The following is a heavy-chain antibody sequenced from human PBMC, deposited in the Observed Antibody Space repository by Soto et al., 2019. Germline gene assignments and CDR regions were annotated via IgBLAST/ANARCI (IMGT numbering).Heavy chain of an antibody. J-gene: IGHJ4*02. CDR3: ARGLRLGYFDY. CDR1: GGSISSGGYY. Sequence: SETLSLTCTVSGGSISSGGYYWSWIRQHPGKGLEWIGYIYYSGSTYYNPSLKSRVTISVDTSKNQFSLKLSSVTAADTAVHYCARGLRLGYFDYWGQGTQVTVSS. V-gene: IGHV4-31*03. CDR2: IYYSGST. D-gene: IGHD6-19*01.